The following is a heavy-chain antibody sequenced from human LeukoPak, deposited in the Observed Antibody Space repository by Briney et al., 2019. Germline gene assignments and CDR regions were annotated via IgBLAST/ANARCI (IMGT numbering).Heavy chain of an antibody. J-gene: IGHJ5*02. D-gene: IGHD4-11*01. CDR1: GFTFSSYG. Sequence: GRSLRLSCAASGFTFSSYGMHWVRQAPGKGLEWVAVISYDGSNKYYADSVKGRFTISRDNSKNTLYLQMNSLRAEDTAVYYCAKDLGEMTTVTWNWFDPWGQGTLVTVSS. CDR2: ISYDGSNK. CDR3: AKDLGEMTTVTWNWFDP. V-gene: IGHV3-30*18.